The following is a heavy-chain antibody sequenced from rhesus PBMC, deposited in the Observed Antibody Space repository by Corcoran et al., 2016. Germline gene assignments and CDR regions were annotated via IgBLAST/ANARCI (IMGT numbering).Heavy chain of an antibody. J-gene: IGHJ6*01. V-gene: IGHV4-80*01. Sequence: QVQLQESGPGLVKPSETLSLPCTVSGASLSCNWWIWIRQPPGKGREVLGAINVNIGSTTYYPPLMSGITISKDTSNNHFSLKLSTVTAADTAVYYCARPPSNTVTTHGLDSWGQGVVVTVSS. CDR1: GASLSCNW. CDR3: ARPPSNTVTTHGLDS. D-gene: IGHD4-23*01. CDR2: INVNIGST.